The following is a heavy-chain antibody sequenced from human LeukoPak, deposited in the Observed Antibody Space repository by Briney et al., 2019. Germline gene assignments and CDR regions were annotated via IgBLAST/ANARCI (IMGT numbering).Heavy chain of an antibody. J-gene: IGHJ3*02. D-gene: IGHD4-17*01. Sequence: GGSLRLSCPASGFTVSSNYMTWVRQAPGKGLEWVSVIYSGGSTYSADSVQGRFTISRDNSKNTLYLQMNSLRAEDTAVYYCARAGTRGDYDAFDIWGQGTMVTVSS. V-gene: IGHV3-53*01. CDR3: ARAGTRGDYDAFDI. CDR2: IYSGGST. CDR1: GFTVSSNY.